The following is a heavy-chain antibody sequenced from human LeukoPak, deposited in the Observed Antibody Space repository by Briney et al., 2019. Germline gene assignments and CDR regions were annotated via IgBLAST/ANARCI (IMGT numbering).Heavy chain of an antibody. CDR2: IIYSGTT. CDR3: ARSEWQWYSLLCFDP. V-gene: IGHV4-39*07. J-gene: IGHJ5*02. Sequence: SETLPLTCTVSGGSISSSSYYWGWIRQPPGKGLEWIGSIIYSGTTYYNPSLKSRVTISVDTSKNHFSLKLSSVTAADTAVYYCARSEWQWYSLLCFDPWGQGTLVTVSS. D-gene: IGHD3-3*01. CDR1: GGSISSSSYY.